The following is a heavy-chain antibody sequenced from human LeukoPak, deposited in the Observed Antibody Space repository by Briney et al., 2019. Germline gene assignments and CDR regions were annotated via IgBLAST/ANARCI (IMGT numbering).Heavy chain of an antibody. CDR3: ARELLSYAFDI. CDR2: IKQDGSEK. V-gene: IGHV3-7*01. D-gene: IGHD3-10*01. CDR1: GFTFSSYW. J-gene: IGHJ3*02. Sequence: GGSLRLSCAASGFTFSSYWMSWVRQAPGKGLEWVANIKQDGSEKYYVDSVKGRFAVSRDNAKNSLYLQMNSLRAEDTAVYYCARELLSYAFDIWGQGTMVTVSS.